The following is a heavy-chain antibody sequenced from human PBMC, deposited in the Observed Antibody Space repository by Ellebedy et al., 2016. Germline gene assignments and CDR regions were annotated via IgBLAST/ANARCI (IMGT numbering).Heavy chain of an antibody. CDR3: ARGGGNYFDY. J-gene: IGHJ4*02. CDR2: IWYDGSDK. Sequence: GGSLRLSCAASGFNFSTYGMHWVRQAPGKGLEWVAVIWYDGSDKYYADSVKGRFTISRDNSKNTLYLQMNSLRAEDTAVYYCARGGGNYFDYWGQGTLVTVSS. V-gene: IGHV3-33*01. D-gene: IGHD2/OR15-2a*01. CDR1: GFNFSTYG.